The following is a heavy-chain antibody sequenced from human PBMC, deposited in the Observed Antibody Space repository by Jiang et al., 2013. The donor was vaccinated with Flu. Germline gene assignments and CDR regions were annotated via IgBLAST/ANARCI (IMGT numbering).Heavy chain of an antibody. D-gene: IGHD4-17*01. Sequence: LLESGGGLVQPGGSLRLSCAASGFTFSTYAMNWVRQAPGRGLEWVSLISGSGGVTYYADSVKGRFTISRDNSKNTMYLQMDGLRAEDTAVYYCTRPSTTLTKGYFDSWGKGALVTVSS. CDR2: ISGSGGVT. J-gene: IGHJ4*02. CDR3: TRPSTTLTKGYFDS. CDR1: GFTFSTYA. V-gene: IGHV3-23*01.